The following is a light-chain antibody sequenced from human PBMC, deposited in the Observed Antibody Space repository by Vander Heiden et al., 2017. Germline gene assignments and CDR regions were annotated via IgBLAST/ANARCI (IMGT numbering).Light chain of an antibody. V-gene: IGKV1-39*01. CDR1: QSISSY. J-gene: IGKJ4*01. CDR2: AAS. Sequence: DIQMTQSPSSLSASVGDRVTITCRASQSISSYVNWYQQKPGTAPKLMNYAASSLQSGVPSRFSGSGAATDFTLTISSLQPEDFATYYCQHSYSTPLTFGGGTKVEIK. CDR3: QHSYSTPLT.